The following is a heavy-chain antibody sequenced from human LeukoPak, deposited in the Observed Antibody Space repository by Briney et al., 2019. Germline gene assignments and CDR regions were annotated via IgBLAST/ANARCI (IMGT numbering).Heavy chain of an antibody. CDR1: GYTFTGYY. D-gene: IGHD5-24*01. V-gene: IGHV1-2*02. CDR3: ARAIEIEMATITGFDY. CDR2: INPNSGGT. Sequence: RASVKVSCKASGYTFTGYYMHWVRQAPGQGLEWMGWINPNSGGTNYAQKFQGRVTMTRDTSISTAYLELSRLRSDDTAVYYCARAIEIEMATITGFDYWGQGTLVTVSS. J-gene: IGHJ4*02.